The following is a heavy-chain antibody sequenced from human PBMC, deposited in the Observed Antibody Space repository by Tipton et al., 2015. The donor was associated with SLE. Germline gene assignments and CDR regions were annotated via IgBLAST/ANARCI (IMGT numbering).Heavy chain of an antibody. CDR2: IYSSGGT. Sequence: TLSLTCTVSGGSISSSHYYWDWIRQPPGKGLGWLGSIYSSGGTYYNPSLKSRVTISVDTSKNQFSLELSSVTVADTAVYYCAGTNYDVLTGYHRVDTFDIWGQGTMVTVSS. D-gene: IGHD3-9*01. CDR3: AGTNYDVLTGYHRVDTFDI. V-gene: IGHV4-39*07. CDR1: GGSISSSHYY. J-gene: IGHJ3*02.